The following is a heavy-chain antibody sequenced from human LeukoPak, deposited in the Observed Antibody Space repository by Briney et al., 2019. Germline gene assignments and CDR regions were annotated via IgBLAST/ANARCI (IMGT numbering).Heavy chain of an antibody. Sequence: SETLSLTCTVSGGSISSGGYYWSWIRQPPGKGLEWIGYIYHSGSTYYNPSLKSRVTISVDRSKNQFSLKLSSVTAADTAVYYCARAGITGTAQLDYWGQGTLVTVSS. D-gene: IGHD1-20*01. CDR1: GGSISSGGYY. J-gene: IGHJ4*02. V-gene: IGHV4-30-2*01. CDR3: ARAGITGTAQLDY. CDR2: IYHSGST.